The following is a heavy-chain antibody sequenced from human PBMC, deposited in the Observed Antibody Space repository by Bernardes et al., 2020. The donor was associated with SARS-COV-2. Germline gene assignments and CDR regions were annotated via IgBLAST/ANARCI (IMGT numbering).Heavy chain of an antibody. V-gene: IGHV4-59*11. J-gene: IGHJ4*02. CDR1: GGSISSHY. CDR2: MYFSGSN. CDR3: ARGDSNTFDY. Sequence: SEPLSLTCTVSGGSISSHYWNWIRQSPGKGLEWIGYMYFSGSNHYNPSLQSRVTISGDTSSKQFSLKMSSVTAAYTATYYCARGDSNTFDYWGQGTLVTVSS. D-gene: IGHD4-4*01.